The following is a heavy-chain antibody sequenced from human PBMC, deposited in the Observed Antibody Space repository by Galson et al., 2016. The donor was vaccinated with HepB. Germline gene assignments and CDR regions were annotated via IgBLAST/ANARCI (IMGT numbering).Heavy chain of an antibody. CDR3: AKDGRSYCSSASCHDHFHY. D-gene: IGHD2-2*01. J-gene: IGHJ4*02. V-gene: IGHV3-30*18. CDR2: ISYDGSNK. Sequence: LRLSCAASGFTFSSYGMHWVRQAPGKGLEWVAFISYDGSNKKYADSVKGRFTISRDNSKKTLYLQMNSLRAEDTAVYYCAKDGRSYCSSASCHDHFHYWGQGTLVTVSS. CDR1: GFTFSSYG.